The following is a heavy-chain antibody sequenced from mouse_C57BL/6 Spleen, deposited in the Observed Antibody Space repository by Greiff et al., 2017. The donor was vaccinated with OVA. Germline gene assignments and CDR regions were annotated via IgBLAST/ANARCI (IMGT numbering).Heavy chain of an antibody. V-gene: IGHV1-50*01. D-gene: IGHD2-1*01. J-gene: IGHJ3*01. Sequence: VQLQQPGAELVKPGASVKLSCKASGYTFTSYWMQWVKQRPGQGLEWIGEIDPSDSYTNYNQKFKGKATLTVDTSSSTAYMQLSSLTSEDSAVYYCARGSGNYVKGFAYWGQGTLVTVSA. CDR1: GYTFTSYW. CDR2: IDPSDSYT. CDR3: ARGSGNYVKGFAY.